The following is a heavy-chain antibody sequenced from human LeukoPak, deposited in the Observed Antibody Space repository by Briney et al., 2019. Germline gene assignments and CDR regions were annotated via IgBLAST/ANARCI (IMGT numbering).Heavy chain of an antibody. CDR1: GFTFSSYA. Sequence: GRSLRLSCAASGFTFSSYAMHWVRQAPGKGLEWVAVISYDGSNKYYADSVKGRFTISRDNSKNTLYLQMNSLRAEDTAVYYCARDRHSSSWYSLDYWGQGTLVTVSS. V-gene: IGHV3-30-3*01. CDR3: ARDRHSSSWYSLDY. J-gene: IGHJ4*02. CDR2: ISYDGSNK. D-gene: IGHD6-13*01.